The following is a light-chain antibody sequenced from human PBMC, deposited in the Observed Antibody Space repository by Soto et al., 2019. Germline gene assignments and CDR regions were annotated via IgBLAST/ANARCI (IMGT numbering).Light chain of an antibody. CDR1: SSDVGGYNF. CDR2: HVS. V-gene: IGLV2-11*01. CDR3: CSYAGSSTYV. Sequence: QSVLTQPRSVSGSPGQSVTISCTGTSSDVGGYNFVSWYQRHPGNAPKLIIYHVSKRPSGAPYRFSGSKSGNTASLTISGLQPEDEADYSCCSYAGSSTYVFGTGTKLTVL. J-gene: IGLJ1*01.